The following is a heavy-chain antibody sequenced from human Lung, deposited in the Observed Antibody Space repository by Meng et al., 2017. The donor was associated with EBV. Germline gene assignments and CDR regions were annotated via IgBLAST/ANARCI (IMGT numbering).Heavy chain of an antibody. J-gene: IGHJ4*02. Sequence: EVQVLEFGGGLVQPGGSLRLSCAASGFTFSSYAMSWVRQAPGKGLEWVSAISGSGGSTYYADSVKGRFTIFRDNARNTLYLQMNSLRVEDTAVYYCSRDLAGSDDNWGQGTLVTVSS. V-gene: IGHV3-23*01. CDR1: GFTFSSYA. D-gene: IGHD1-14*01. CDR3: SRDLAGSDDN. CDR2: ISGSGGST.